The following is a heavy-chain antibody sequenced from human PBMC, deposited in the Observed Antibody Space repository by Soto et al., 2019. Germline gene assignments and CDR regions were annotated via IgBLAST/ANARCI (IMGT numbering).Heavy chain of an antibody. Sequence: GGSLRLSCAASGFTFTRYSMNWVHQAPGKGLEWVSSISSTTNYIYYGDSMKGRFTISRDNAKNSLYLEMNSLRAEDTAVYYCARESEDLTSNFDYWGQGTLVTVSS. CDR1: GFTFTRYS. V-gene: IGHV3-21*06. CDR2: ISSTTNYI. J-gene: IGHJ4*02. CDR3: ARESEDLTSNFDY.